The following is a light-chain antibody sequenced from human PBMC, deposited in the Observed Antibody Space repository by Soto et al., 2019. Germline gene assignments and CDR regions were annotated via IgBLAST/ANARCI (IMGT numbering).Light chain of an antibody. CDR3: QQYNNLPLT. Sequence: DIQITHSPSSLSASVGDRVTITCQSSQDISNSLNWYQQRPGKAPNLLIYDASNLETGVPSRFSGSGSGTHFTLTISSLQPEDIATYHCQQYNNLPLTFGGGTKVDIK. V-gene: IGKV1-33*01. CDR2: DAS. J-gene: IGKJ4*01. CDR1: QDISNS.